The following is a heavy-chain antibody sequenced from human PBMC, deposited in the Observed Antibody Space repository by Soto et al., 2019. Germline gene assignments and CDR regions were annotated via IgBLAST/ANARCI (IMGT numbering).Heavy chain of an antibody. V-gene: IGHV4-34*01. D-gene: IGHD2-8*01. Sequence: PXXTLSLTCAVYSGSFSGYSWTWIRQPPGTGLEWIGXINHNXSTNYNKPLKXXVTISVDXXKNQFSLKMTSVTAADTAVYYCARDKINGIFDYWGQGTLVTVSS. CDR2: INHNXST. CDR3: ARDKINGIFDY. CDR1: SGSFSGYS. J-gene: IGHJ4*02.